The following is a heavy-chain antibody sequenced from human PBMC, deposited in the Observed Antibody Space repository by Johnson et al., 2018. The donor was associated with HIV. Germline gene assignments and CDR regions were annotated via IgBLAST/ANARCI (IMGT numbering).Heavy chain of an antibody. Sequence: EQLVESGGGAVQPGRSLRLYCAVSEFTVTNYAMHWVRLAPGKGLEWVSAISGSGGSTYYADSVKGRFTISRDNSKNTLYLQMNSLRAEDTAVYYCAKSPRGYSSIWGQGTMVTVSS. CDR2: ISGSGGST. CDR3: AKSPRGYSSI. V-gene: IGHV3-23*04. D-gene: IGHD6-13*01. J-gene: IGHJ3*02. CDR1: EFTVTNYA.